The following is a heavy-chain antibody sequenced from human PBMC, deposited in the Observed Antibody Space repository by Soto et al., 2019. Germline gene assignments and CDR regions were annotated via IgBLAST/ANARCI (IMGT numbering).Heavy chain of an antibody. D-gene: IGHD6-19*01. Sequence: GGSLRLSCAASGFTFSSYGMHWVRQAPGKGLEWVAVIWYDGSNKYYADSVKGRFTISRDNSKNTLYLQMNSLRAEDTAVYYCAREYSSGWRFYYYYGMDVWGQGTTVTVSS. V-gene: IGHV3-33*01. CDR1: GFTFSSYG. CDR2: IWYDGSNK. J-gene: IGHJ6*02. CDR3: AREYSSGWRFYYYYGMDV.